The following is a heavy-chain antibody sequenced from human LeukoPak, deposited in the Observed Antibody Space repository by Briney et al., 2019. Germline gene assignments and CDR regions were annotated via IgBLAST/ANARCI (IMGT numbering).Heavy chain of an antibody. J-gene: IGHJ4*02. V-gene: IGHV5-51*04. CDR2: IYPSDSDT. Sequence: GESLKISCHASGYIFTTYWIGWVRQMPGKGLEWMGIIYPSDSDTRYNPSFQGQVTISADKPISTAYLQLSRLEASDTAIYYCARGYSSSWAFDYWGQGTLVTVSS. D-gene: IGHD6-13*01. CDR1: GYIFTTYW. CDR3: ARGYSSSWAFDY.